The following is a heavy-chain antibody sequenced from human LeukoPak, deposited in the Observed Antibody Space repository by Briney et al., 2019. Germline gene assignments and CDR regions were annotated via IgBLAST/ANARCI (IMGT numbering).Heavy chain of an antibody. D-gene: IGHD3-3*01. V-gene: IGHV4-61*02. CDR1: GGSINSDNYY. CDR3: AGDYDFWSGYPHAYDAFDI. CDR2: IYTSGST. J-gene: IGHJ3*02. Sequence: PSQTLSLTCTVSGGSINSDNYYWNWIRQPAGKGLEWIGRIYTSGSTNYNPSLKSRVTISVDTSKNQFSLKLSSVTAADTAVYYCAGDYDFWSGYPHAYDAFDIWGQGTMVTVSS.